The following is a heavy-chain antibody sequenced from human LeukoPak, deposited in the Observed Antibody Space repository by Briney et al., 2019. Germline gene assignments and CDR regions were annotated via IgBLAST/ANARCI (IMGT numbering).Heavy chain of an antibody. CDR2: IYYTET. V-gene: IGHV4-59*02. J-gene: IGHJ4*02. CDR1: GGTVSNYY. Sequence: SETLSLTCTVSGGTVSNYYWSWIRQSPGKGLEWIGYIYYTETSYNPSLKSRVTISADTSKNQFSLKLYSVTAADTAVYYCATRKLGNDYWGQGTLVTVSS. CDR3: ATRKLGNDY. D-gene: IGHD7-27*01.